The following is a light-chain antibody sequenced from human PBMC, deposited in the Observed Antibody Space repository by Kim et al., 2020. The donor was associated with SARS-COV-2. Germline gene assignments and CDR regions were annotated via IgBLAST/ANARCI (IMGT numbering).Light chain of an antibody. CDR3: SSFTTSTTLV. CDR1: SSDVGAYSY. CDR2: DVS. V-gene: IGLV2-14*01. J-gene: IGLJ3*02. Sequence: QSALTQPASVSGSPGQSITISCTGTSSDVGAYSYVSWYQRHPGKAPKLVIYDVSERPSGVSNRFSGSKSGNTASLTISGLQAEDEADYYCSSFTTSTTLVFGGGTQLTVL.